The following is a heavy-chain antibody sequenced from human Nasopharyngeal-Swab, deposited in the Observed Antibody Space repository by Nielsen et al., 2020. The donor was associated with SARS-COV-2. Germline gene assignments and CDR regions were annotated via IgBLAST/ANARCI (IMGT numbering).Heavy chain of an antibody. CDR3: ARYGGFWSGYQNYYYYGMDV. V-gene: IGHV1-24*01. CDR2: FDPEDGAR. Sequence: ASVKVSCKVFGHTLTEDSIQWVRQAPGKGLEWMGGFDPEDGARIYAQKFQGRVTMTEDTSTDTAYMELSSLRSEDTAVYYCARYGGFWSGYQNYYYYGMDVWGQGTTVTVSS. J-gene: IGHJ6*02. D-gene: IGHD3-3*01. CDR1: GHTLTEDS.